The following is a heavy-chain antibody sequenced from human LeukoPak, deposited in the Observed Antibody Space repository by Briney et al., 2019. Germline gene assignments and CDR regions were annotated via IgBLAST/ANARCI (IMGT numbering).Heavy chain of an antibody. J-gene: IGHJ4*02. D-gene: IGHD3-10*01. V-gene: IGHV3-15*01. CDR2: IKSKPDGETT. CDR3: STGGYYFDY. Sequence: ETLSLTCTVSGGSISSSYWGWVRQAPGKGLEWVGRIKSKPDGETTDYAAPVKGRFTISRDDSQNTVYVQMSSLRTEDTAVYYCSTGGYYFDYWGQGTLVTVSS. CDR1: GGSISSSY.